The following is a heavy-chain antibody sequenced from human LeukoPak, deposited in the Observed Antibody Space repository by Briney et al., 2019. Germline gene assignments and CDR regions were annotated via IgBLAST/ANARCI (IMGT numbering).Heavy chain of an antibody. Sequence: GGSLRLSCAASGFTFSGYPMSWVRQAPGRGLEWVSAISGSGGSTHYADSVKGRFTISRDNSKNTLYLQMNSQRAEDTAVYYCAKEGRVGYSSSSWAFDIWGQGTMVTVSS. D-gene: IGHD6-6*01. V-gene: IGHV3-23*01. CDR3: AKEGRVGYSSSSWAFDI. CDR2: ISGSGGST. CDR1: GFTFSGYP. J-gene: IGHJ3*02.